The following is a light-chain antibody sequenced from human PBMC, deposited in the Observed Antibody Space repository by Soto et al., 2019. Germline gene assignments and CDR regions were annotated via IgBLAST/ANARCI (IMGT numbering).Light chain of an antibody. V-gene: IGKV1-39*01. Sequence: DIQTTQSPSSLSASVGDRVTITCRASQSIANYLNWYQRKPGKAPKLLIYAASSLQIGVPSRFSGGGFGTDFTLTISSLQTEDFATYYCQQNYSPPPITFGQGTRLEIK. CDR2: AAS. CDR3: QQNYSPPPIT. J-gene: IGKJ5*01. CDR1: QSIANY.